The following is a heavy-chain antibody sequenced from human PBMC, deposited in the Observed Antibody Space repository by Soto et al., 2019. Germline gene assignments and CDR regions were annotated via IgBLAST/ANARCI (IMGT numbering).Heavy chain of an antibody. CDR3: ARDRATCCYYGMDV. CDR1: GFTFSKHA. J-gene: IGHJ6*02. Sequence: QVQLVESGGGVVQPARSLRLSCAATGFTFSKHAMHWVRQAPGKGLEWVAVASHDGNIKYYADSVKGRFTISRDNSKNPLSLQMNSLTPEDTATYYCARDRATCCYYGMDVWGQGTTVTVSS. D-gene: IGHD2-2*01. V-gene: IGHV3-30-3*01. CDR2: ASHDGNIK.